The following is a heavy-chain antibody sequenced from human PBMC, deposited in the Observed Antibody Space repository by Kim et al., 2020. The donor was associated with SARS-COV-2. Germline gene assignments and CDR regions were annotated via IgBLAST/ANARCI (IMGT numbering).Heavy chain of an antibody. CDR2: IYTSGST. D-gene: IGHD1-26*01. J-gene: IGHJ6*02. CDR1: GGSISSYY. Sequence: SETLSLTCTVSGGSISSYYWSWIRQPAGKGLEWIGRIYTSGSTNYNPSLKSRVTMSVDTSKNQFSLKLSSVTAADTAVYYCARVKLGLGWEDYYGMDVWGQGTTVTVSS. CDR3: ARVKLGLGWEDYYGMDV. V-gene: IGHV4-4*07.